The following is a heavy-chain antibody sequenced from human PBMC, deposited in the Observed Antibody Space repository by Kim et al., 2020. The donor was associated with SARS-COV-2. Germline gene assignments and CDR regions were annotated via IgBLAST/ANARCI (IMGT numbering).Heavy chain of an antibody. Sequence: ASVKVSCKASGYTFTGYYMHWVRQAPGQGLEWMGWINPNSGGTNYAQKFQGRVTMTRDTSISTAYMELSRLRSDDTAVYYCARDLLGYCSGGSCYLSVDYWGQGTLVTVSS. V-gene: IGHV1-2*02. CDR3: ARDLLGYCSGGSCYLSVDY. J-gene: IGHJ4*02. CDR1: GYTFTGYY. CDR2: INPNSGGT. D-gene: IGHD2-15*01.